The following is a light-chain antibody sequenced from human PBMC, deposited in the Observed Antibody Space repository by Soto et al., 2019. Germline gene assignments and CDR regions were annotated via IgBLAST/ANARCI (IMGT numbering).Light chain of an antibody. Sequence: NFMLTQPHSVSESPGKTVTISCTGSSGSIASNYVQWYQQRPGSAPTTVTYEDNQRPFGVPDRFSGSIDSSSNSASLTISGLRTEDEADYYCQSYDSSNVVFGGGTKLTVL. J-gene: IGLJ2*01. CDR1: SGSIASNY. V-gene: IGLV6-57*02. CDR2: EDN. CDR3: QSYDSSNVV.